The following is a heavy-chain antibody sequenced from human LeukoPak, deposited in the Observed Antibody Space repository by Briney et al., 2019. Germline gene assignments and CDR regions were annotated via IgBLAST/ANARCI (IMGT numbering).Heavy chain of an antibody. D-gene: IGHD2-2*01. V-gene: IGHV1-18*01. CDR2: ISAYNGNT. J-gene: IGHJ6*02. Sequence: GASVKVSCKASGYTFTSYGISWVRQAPGQGLEWMGWISAYNGNTNYAQKLQGRVTMTTDTSTSTAYMELSRLRSDDTAVYYCAPGSVVVPAALEAVGYYGMDVWGQGTTVTVSS. CDR3: APGSVVVPAALEAVGYYGMDV. CDR1: GYTFTSYG.